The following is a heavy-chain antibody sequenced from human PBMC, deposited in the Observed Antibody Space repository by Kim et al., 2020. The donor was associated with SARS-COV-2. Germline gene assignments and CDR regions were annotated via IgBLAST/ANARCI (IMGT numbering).Heavy chain of an antibody. CDR3: ARDYSGGVAVALEFDY. J-gene: IGHJ4*02. CDR1: GFTFSSYS. Sequence: GGSLRLSCAASGFTFSSYSMNWVRQAPGKGLEWVSSISSSSSYIYYVDSVKGRFTISRDNAKNSLYLQMNSLRVEDTAVYYCARDYSGGVAVALEFDYWGQGTLVTVSS. D-gene: IGHD6-19*01. CDR2: ISSSSSYI. V-gene: IGHV3-21*01.